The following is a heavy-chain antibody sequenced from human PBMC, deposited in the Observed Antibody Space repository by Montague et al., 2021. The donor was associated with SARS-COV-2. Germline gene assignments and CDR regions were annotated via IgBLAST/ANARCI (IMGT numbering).Heavy chain of an antibody. CDR1: GGSFSGYY. CDR2: VNHSGST. Sequence: SETLSLTCAVYGGSFSGYYWSWIRQPPGKGLEWIGEVNHSGSTNYNPSLKSRVTISVDTSKNQFSLKMNSVSAADTAVYYCARGQVTSFGVLIMLPAAGDLDIWGRGTMVSVSS. D-gene: IGHD3-3*01. V-gene: IGHV4-34*01. J-gene: IGHJ3*02. CDR3: ARGQVTSFGVLIMLPAAGDLDI.